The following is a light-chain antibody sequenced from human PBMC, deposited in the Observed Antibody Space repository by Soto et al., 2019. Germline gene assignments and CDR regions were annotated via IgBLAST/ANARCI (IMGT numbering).Light chain of an antibody. CDR1: SSNIGSNT. CDR2: SNN. J-gene: IGLJ1*01. V-gene: IGLV1-44*01. Sequence: QSALTQPPSASGTPGQRVTISCSGSSSNIGSNTVTWYQQLPGTAPKLLIYSNNQRPSGVLDRFSGSKSGTSAALASSGLQSEDEADYYYGAWDDSRKGRYVFGTGTKLTVL. CDR3: GAWDDSRKGRYV.